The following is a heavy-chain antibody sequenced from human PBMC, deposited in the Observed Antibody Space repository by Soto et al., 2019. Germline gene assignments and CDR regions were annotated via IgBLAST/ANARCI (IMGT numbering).Heavy chain of an antibody. V-gene: IGHV3-33*01. CDR2: IWYGGNTK. Sequence: QVQLVESGGGVVQPGRSLRLSCAASGFTLSNTGMHWVRQAPGKGLEWVAVIWYGGNTKYYADSVKGRFTISRDNSKNTLYLQMNSLRAEDTAVYYCARYPCFSCGSIPYLDYWGQGTLVTVSS. CDR1: GFTLSNTG. CDR3: ARYPCFSCGSIPYLDY. D-gene: IGHD2-2*01. J-gene: IGHJ4*02.